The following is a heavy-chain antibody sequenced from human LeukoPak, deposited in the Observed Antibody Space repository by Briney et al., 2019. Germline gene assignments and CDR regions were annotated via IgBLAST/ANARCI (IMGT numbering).Heavy chain of an antibody. D-gene: IGHD6-6*01. V-gene: IGHV4-39*01. CDR2: IYYSGST. Sequence: SETLSLTCTVSGGSISSYFWGWIRQPPGKGLEWIGSIYYSGSTNYNPSLKSPVTMSVDTPKNQFSLKLTSVTAADTAVYYCARQSIAARGYYYYMDVWGKGTTVTVSS. CDR1: GGSISSYF. CDR3: ARQSIAARGYYYYMDV. J-gene: IGHJ6*03.